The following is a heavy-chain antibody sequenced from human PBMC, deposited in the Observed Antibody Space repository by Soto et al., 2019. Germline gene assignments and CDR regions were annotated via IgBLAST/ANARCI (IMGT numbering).Heavy chain of an antibody. J-gene: IGHJ4*02. Sequence: ASVKVSFKVSGYTLTELSMHWVRQAPGKGLEWMGGFDPEDGETIYAQKFQGRVTMTEDTSTDTAYMELSSLRSEDTAVYYCATDRGYSYGYLFEYWGQGTLVTVSS. CDR2: FDPEDGET. V-gene: IGHV1-24*01. D-gene: IGHD5-18*01. CDR1: GYTLTELS. CDR3: ATDRGYSYGYLFEY.